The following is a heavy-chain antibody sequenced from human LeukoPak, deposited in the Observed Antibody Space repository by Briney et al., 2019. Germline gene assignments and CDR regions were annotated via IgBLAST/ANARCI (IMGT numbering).Heavy chain of an antibody. CDR1: GDSVSGNSAA. V-gene: IGHV6-1*01. CDR3: ARGGFYYYGMDV. Sequence: PSQTLSLTCAISGDSVSGNSAAWNWIRQSPSRGLEWLGRTYYRSKWYYEYAVSVKSRITINPDTSKNQLSLQLNSVTPEDTAVYYCARGGFYYYGMDVWGQGTTVTVSS. CDR2: TYYRSKWYY. J-gene: IGHJ6*02.